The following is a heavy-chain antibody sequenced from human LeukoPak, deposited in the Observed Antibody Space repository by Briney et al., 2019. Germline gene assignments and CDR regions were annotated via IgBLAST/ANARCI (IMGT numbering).Heavy chain of an antibody. J-gene: IGHJ4*02. CDR2: IYTSGST. CDR1: GGSISSGSYY. D-gene: IGHD3-22*01. CDR3: AREGYYYDSSGYYPHYFDY. Sequence: SQTLSLTCTVSGGSISSGSYYWSWIRQPAGKGLEWIGRIYTSGSTNYNPSLKSRVTISVDTSKNQFSLKLSSVTAADSAVYYCAREGYYYDSSGYYPHYFDYWGQGTLVTVSS. V-gene: IGHV4-61*02.